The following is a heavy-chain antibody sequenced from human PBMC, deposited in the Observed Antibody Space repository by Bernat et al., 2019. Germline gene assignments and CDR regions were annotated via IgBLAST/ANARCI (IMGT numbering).Heavy chain of an antibody. CDR3: ARQNPRTPSNYWYFDL. CDR2: IAYFGTT. CDR1: GGSISSNNYF. D-gene: IGHD1-1*01. Sequence: QLQLQESGPRLVKPSETLSLTCTVSGGSISSNNYFWGWIRQPPGKGLEWIGSIAYFGTTYYNPSLKSRVTISVDTSKNQFSLKLSSVTAADTAVHYCARQNPRTPSNYWYFDLWGRGSLVTVSS. V-gene: IGHV4-39*01. J-gene: IGHJ2*01.